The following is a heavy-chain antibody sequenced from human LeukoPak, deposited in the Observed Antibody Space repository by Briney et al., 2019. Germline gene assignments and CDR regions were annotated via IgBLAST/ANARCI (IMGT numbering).Heavy chain of an antibody. V-gene: IGHV1-18*01. CDR3: ARDPPGRRYDSNGDRRAEYFQH. Sequence: ASVKVSCKASGYTFTNYGISWVRQAPGQGLEGMGWISAYSGNTNYAQKLQGRVTMTTDTSTSTAYMELRSLRSDDTAVYYCARDPPGRRYDSNGDRRAEYFQHWGQGTLVTVSS. J-gene: IGHJ1*01. CDR2: ISAYSGNT. CDR1: GYTFTNYG. D-gene: IGHD3-22*01.